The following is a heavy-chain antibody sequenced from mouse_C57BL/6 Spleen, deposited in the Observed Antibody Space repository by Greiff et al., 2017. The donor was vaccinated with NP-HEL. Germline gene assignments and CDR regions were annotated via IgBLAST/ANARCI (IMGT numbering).Heavy chain of an antibody. CDR3: AREGYYGSSLYYFDY. J-gene: IGHJ2*01. CDR2: IHPNSGST. V-gene: IGHV1-64*01. CDR1: GYTFTSYW. D-gene: IGHD1-1*01. Sequence: QVQLQQPGAELVKPGASVKLSCKASGYTFTSYWMHWVKQRPGQGLEWIGMIHPNSGSTNYNEKFKSKATLTVDKSSSTAYMQLSSLTSEDSAVYYCAREGYYGSSLYYFDYWGQGTTLTVSS.